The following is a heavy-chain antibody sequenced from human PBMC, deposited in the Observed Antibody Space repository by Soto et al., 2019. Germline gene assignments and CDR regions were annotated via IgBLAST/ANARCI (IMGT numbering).Heavy chain of an antibody. V-gene: IGHV1-3*01. J-gene: IGHJ6*02. CDR3: APPMGRFLDSGMDV. D-gene: IGHD3-3*01. CDR2: INAGNGNT. CDR1: GYTFTSYA. Sequence: ASVKVSCKACGYTFTSYARHWVRQAPGQRLEWMGWINAGNGNTKYSQKFQGRVTITRDTSASTAYMELSSLRSEDTAVYYCAPPMGRFLDSGMDVWGQGTTVTVSS.